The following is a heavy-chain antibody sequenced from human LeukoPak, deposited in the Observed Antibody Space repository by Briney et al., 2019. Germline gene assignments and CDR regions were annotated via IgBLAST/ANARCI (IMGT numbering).Heavy chain of an antibody. J-gene: IGHJ4*02. D-gene: IGHD3-22*01. CDR2: IIPIFGTA. CDR3: ATEGYYDSSGYYTDY. Sequence: SVKVSCKASGGTFSSYAISWVRQAPGQGLEWMGGIIPIFGTANYAQKFQGRVTMTEDTSTDTAYMELSSLRSEDTAVYYRATEGYYDSSGYYTDYWGQGTLVTVSS. CDR1: GGTFSSYA. V-gene: IGHV1-69*06.